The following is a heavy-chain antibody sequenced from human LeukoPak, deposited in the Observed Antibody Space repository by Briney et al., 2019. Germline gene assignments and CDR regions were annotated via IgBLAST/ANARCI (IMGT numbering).Heavy chain of an antibody. CDR2: ISGSGESS. Sequence: GGSLRLSCATSGFTYSTYAMSWARQAPGKGLEWVSSISGSGESSDYADSAKGRFTISRDNSNNMLYLHMNSLRAEDTAVYYCAKPRSGRGFYYYMDVWGKGTMVAVS. D-gene: IGHD1-26*01. CDR3: AKPRSGRGFYYYMDV. J-gene: IGHJ6*03. CDR1: GFTYSTYA. V-gene: IGHV3-23*01.